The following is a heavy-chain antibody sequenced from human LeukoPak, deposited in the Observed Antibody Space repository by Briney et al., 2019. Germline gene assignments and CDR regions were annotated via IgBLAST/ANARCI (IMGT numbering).Heavy chain of an antibody. J-gene: IGHJ5*02. CDR1: GGSISSYY. Sequence: SETLSLTSTVSGGSISSYYWSWIRQPPGKGLEWIGYIYYSGSTNYNPSLKSRVTISVDTSKNQFSLKLSSVTAADTAVYYCARGVYIVATISNNWFDPWGQGTLVTVSS. CDR3: ARGVYIVATISNNWFDP. CDR2: IYYSGST. D-gene: IGHD5-12*01. V-gene: IGHV4-59*01.